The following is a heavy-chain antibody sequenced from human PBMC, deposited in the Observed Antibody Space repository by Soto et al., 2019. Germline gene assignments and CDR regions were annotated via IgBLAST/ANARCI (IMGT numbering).Heavy chain of an antibody. Sequence: QVQVVQSGAEVKKPESSVKVSCKPSGGTFNTYTVNWVRLAPGHGLEWMGRFIPILDMANYAQKLQDRVTITADRSTFTAYMELNSLTSDDTAVYYCAITYCRDNSFPRDFDFWGPGTRVTVSS. V-gene: IGHV1-69*02. CDR3: AITYCRDNSFPRDFDF. CDR1: GGTFNTYT. J-gene: IGHJ4*02. CDR2: FIPILDMA. D-gene: IGHD2-21*01.